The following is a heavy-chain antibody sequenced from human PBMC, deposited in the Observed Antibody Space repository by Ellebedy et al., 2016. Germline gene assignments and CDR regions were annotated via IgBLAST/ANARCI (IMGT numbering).Heavy chain of an antibody. V-gene: IGHV4-59*08. CDR1: GGSISSYY. CDR3: ARIPRGSWYWGFNP. Sequence: SETLSLTXTVSGGSISSYYWSWIRQPPGKGLEWIGYIYYSGSTNYNPSLKSRVTISVDTSKNQFSLKLSSVTAADTAVYYCARIPRGSWYWGFNPWGQGTLVTVSS. CDR2: IYYSGST. J-gene: IGHJ5*02. D-gene: IGHD6-13*01.